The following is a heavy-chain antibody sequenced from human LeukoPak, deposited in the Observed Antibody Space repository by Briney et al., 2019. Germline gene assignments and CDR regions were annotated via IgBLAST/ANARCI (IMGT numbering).Heavy chain of an antibody. CDR3: ARSSLSGSYRSRPFDY. V-gene: IGHV4-59*01. CDR2: IYYSGST. CDR1: GGSFSGYY. J-gene: IGHJ4*02. D-gene: IGHD3-10*01. Sequence: PSETLSLTCAVYGGSFSGYYWSWIRQPPGKGLEWIGYIYYSGSTNYNPSLKSRVTISVDTSKNQFSLKLSSVTAADTAVYYCARSSLSGSYRSRPFDYWGQGTLVTVSS.